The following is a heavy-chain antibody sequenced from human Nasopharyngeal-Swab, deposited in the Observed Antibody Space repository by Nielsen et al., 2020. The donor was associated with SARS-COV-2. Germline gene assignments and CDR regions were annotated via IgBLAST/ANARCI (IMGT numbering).Heavy chain of an antibody. D-gene: IGHD3-3*01. J-gene: IGHJ6*02. Sequence: NVSCKASGGTFSSYAISWVRQAPGQGLEWMGRIIPILGIANYAQKFQGRVTITADKSTSTAYMELSSLRSEDTAVYYCAGGPGEWLSQYYYYYGMDVWGQGTTVTVSS. V-gene: IGHV1-69*04. CDR1: GGTFSSYA. CDR2: IIPILGIA. CDR3: AGGPGEWLSQYYYYYGMDV.